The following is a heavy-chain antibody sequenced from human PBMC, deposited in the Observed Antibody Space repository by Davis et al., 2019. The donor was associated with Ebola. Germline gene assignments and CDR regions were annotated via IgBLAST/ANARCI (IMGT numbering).Heavy chain of an antibody. Sequence: PSETLSLTCTVSGGSISSYYWSWIRQPPGKGLEWIGYIYYSGSTNYNPSLKSRVTISVDTSKNQFSLKLSSVTAADTAVYYCARRVVVAAFDYWGQGTLVTVSS. V-gene: IGHV4-59*01. J-gene: IGHJ4*02. CDR2: IYYSGST. D-gene: IGHD2-15*01. CDR3: ARRVVVAAFDY. CDR1: GGSISSYY.